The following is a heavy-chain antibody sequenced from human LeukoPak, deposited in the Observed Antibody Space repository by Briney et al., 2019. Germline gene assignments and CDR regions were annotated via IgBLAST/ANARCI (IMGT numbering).Heavy chain of an antibody. CDR2: IFYSGTT. CDR3: ARGGYYGSGNDFRFDP. Sequence: SETLSLTCTVSGGSISSYYWSWLRQPPGKGLEWIGFIFYSGTTNYNPSLKSRVTISVDTSKNQFSLKLSSVTAADTAVYYCARGGYYGSGNDFRFDPWGQGTLVTVSS. CDR1: GGSISSYY. J-gene: IGHJ5*02. D-gene: IGHD3-10*01. V-gene: IGHV4-59*01.